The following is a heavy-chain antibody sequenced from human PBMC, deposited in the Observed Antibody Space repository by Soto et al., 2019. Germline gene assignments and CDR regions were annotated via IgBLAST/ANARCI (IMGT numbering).Heavy chain of an antibody. CDR3: ARVSPPPDY. J-gene: IGHJ4*02. Sequence: QVQLVESGGGLXXXGXXXRLSCAASGFTFSDYYMSWIRQAPGKGLEWVSYISTSGSTINYADSVKGRFTISRDNAKNSLYLQMNSLRAEDTAVYYCARVSPPPDYWGQGTLVTVSS. CDR1: GFTFSDYY. CDR2: ISTSGSTI. V-gene: IGHV3-11*01.